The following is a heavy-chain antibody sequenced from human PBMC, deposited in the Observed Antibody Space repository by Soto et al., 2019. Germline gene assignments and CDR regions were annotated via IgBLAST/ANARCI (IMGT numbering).Heavy chain of an antibody. CDR1: GYSFTIYW. J-gene: IGHJ6*02. Sequence: GESLKISCQGSGYSFTIYWIGWVRQMPGKGLEWMGIIYPGDSDTRYSPSFQGQVTISADKSISTAYLQWSSLKASDTAMYYCARDFWSGNYYYYGMDVGGQGTTVNVSS. CDR3: ARDFWSGNYYYYGMDV. V-gene: IGHV5-51*01. CDR2: IYPGDSDT. D-gene: IGHD3-3*01.